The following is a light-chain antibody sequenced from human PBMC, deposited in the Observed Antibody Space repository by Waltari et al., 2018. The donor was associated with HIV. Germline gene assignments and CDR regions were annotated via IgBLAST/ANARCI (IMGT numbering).Light chain of an antibody. CDR1: SPNLRHNA. CDR3: AVWDDSLNAVV. CDR2: YDD. V-gene: IGLV1-36*01. Sequence: QSVLTQPPSVSEAPRQRVTIPCSGSSPNLRHNAVNWYQQLPGKAPKLLIYYDDLLPSGVSDRFSGSKSGTSASLAISGLQSEDEADYYCAVWDDSLNAVVFGGGTKLTVL. J-gene: IGLJ2*01.